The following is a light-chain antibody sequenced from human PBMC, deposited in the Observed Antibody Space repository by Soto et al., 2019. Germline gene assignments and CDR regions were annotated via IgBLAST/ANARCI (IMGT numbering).Light chain of an antibody. J-gene: IGKJ4*01. CDR2: DAS. Sequence: EILMTQSPASLSVSVGERVTLTCRASLRISNYLAWYQQRPGQAPRLLIYDASTLPAGIPSRFSGSGSGTDFTLTISSLQPEDFAVYYCQNHSSSPLTFGGGTKVEIK. CDR1: LRISNY. CDR3: QNHSSSPLT. V-gene: IGKV3-11*01.